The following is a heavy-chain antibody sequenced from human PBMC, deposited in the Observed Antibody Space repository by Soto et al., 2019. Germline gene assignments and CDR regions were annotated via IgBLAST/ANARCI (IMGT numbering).Heavy chain of an antibody. D-gene: IGHD5-12*01. CDR3: ARGGWLQLRNFDY. J-gene: IGHJ4*02. CDR2: IYYSGST. CDR1: GGSISSYY. V-gene: IGHV4-59*01. Sequence: PSETLSLTCTVSGGSISSYYWSWIRQPPGKELEWIGCIYYSGSTNYNPSLKSRVTISVDTSKNQFSLKLSSVTAADTAVYYCARGGWLQLRNFDYWGQGTLVTVSS.